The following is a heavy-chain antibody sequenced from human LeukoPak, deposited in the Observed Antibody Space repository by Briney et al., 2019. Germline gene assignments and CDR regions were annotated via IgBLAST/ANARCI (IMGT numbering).Heavy chain of an antibody. CDR2: IIPIFGTA. CDR3: ARVPIVVVPAASLSDYYYYGMDV. D-gene: IGHD2-2*01. J-gene: IGHJ6*02. CDR1: GGTFSSYA. Sequence: ASVKVPCKASGGTFSSYAISWVRQAPGQGLEWMGGIIPIFGTANYAQKFQGRVTITADESTSTAYMELSSLRSEDTAVYYCARVPIVVVPAASLSDYYYYGMDVWGQGTTVTVSS. V-gene: IGHV1-69*13.